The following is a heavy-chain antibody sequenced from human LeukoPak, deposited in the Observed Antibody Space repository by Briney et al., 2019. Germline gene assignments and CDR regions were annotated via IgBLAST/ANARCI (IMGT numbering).Heavy chain of an antibody. CDR2: IYHTGTT. Sequence: SETLSLTCAVSGYSISSGYYWGWLRQPPGKGLEWIASIYHTGTTYYNPSLKSRVTISLDTTKNQFSLKLSSVTAADTAVYYYGRDLGGSGSYYYEWGQGTLVTVSS. CDR1: GYSISSGYY. J-gene: IGHJ4*02. V-gene: IGHV4-38-2*02. CDR3: GRDLGGSGSYYYE. D-gene: IGHD3-10*01.